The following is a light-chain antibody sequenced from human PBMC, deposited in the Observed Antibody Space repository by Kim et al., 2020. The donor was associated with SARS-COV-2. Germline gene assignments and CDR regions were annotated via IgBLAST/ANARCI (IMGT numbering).Light chain of an antibody. CDR1: GSNLGSNH. J-gene: IGLJ3*02. CDR3: ASWDDSLSAWV. V-gene: IGLV1-47*01. CDR2: RTH. Sequence: GQWVSGSCSGSGSNLGSNHVYWYQQVPGTAPKRLIYRTHQRPSGAPDRFSASKSGTSASLAISALRSEDEADYHCASWDDSLSAWVFGGGTQLTVL.